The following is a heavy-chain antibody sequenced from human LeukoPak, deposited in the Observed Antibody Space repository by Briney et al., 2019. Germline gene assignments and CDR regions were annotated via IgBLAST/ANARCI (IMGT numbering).Heavy chain of an antibody. D-gene: IGHD2-2*01. V-gene: IGHV4-39*01. CDR3: ARHPGSCSSSICYRRWFDP. J-gene: IGHJ5*02. CDR1: GGSINTNNYY. CDR2: IYYSGNT. Sequence: PSETLSLTCTVSGGSINTNNYYWGWIRQPPGKGLEWIGSIYYSGNTSYNPSLKTRVTISVDTSNNQFSLKLISVTAADTAVYYCARHPGSCSSSICYRRWFDPWGQGTLVTVSS.